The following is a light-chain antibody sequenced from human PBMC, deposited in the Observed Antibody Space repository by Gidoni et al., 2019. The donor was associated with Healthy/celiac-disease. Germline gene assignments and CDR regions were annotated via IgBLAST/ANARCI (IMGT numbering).Light chain of an antibody. CDR2: EVS. CDR3: SSYTSSGTWL. J-gene: IGLJ3*02. CDR1: SSDVGGYNY. Sequence: QSALTQPASVSGSPAQSITISCTGTSSDVGGYNYVSWYQQHPDKAPKLMIYEVSNRPSGVSTRFSGSKSGNTASLTISGLQAEDEADYYCSSYTSSGTWLFGGGTKLTVL. V-gene: IGLV2-14*01.